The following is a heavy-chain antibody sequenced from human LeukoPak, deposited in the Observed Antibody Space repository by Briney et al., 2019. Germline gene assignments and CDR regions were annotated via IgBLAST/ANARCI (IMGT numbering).Heavy chain of an antibody. CDR3: ASGADAFETSGDYFDY. CDR1: GASIDTYH. Sequence: SETLSLTCAVSGASIDTYHWNWIRQPAGKGLEWIGRIYSSGSTNYNPSLKGRVTMSVETSTNQVSLKVTSVTAADTAVYYCASGADAFETSGDYFDYWGQGTLVTVSS. J-gene: IGHJ4*02. D-gene: IGHD7-27*01. V-gene: IGHV4-4*07. CDR2: IYSSGST.